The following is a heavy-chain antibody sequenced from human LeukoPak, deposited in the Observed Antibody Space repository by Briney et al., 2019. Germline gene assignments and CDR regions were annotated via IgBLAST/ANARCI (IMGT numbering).Heavy chain of an antibody. J-gene: IGHJ4*02. CDR3: ARDSCGLSVDY. Sequence: GASVKVSCKTSGYPFTSYHMHWVRQAPGQGLEWMGIIKPIDDTTSFAQKFQGRLTMTRDTSTSTVFMELTSLRSEDTALYYCARDSCGLSVDYWGPGTLVTVSS. CDR2: IKPIDDTT. CDR1: GYPFTSYH. D-gene: IGHD5-12*01. V-gene: IGHV1-46*01.